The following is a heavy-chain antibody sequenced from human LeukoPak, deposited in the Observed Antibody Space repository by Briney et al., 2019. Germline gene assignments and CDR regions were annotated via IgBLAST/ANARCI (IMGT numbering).Heavy chain of an antibody. CDR1: GGSISNYY. D-gene: IGHD6-6*01. Sequence: PSETLSLTCTVSGGSISNYYWTWIRQPAGKELEWIGRISSSGSTNCNPSLKSRVTMSVDTSKNQFSLKMSSVAAADTAMYYCARAGRSTSSGYWGQGTLVTVSS. CDR3: ARAGRSTSSGY. V-gene: IGHV4-4*07. CDR2: ISSSGST. J-gene: IGHJ4*02.